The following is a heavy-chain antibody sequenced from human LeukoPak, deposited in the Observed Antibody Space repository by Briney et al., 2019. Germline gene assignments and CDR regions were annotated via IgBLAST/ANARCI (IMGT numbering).Heavy chain of an antibody. CDR3: ASTRSGSSWYYFDY. CDR1: GGSISSYY. CDR2: IYTSGST. D-gene: IGHD6-13*01. J-gene: IGHJ4*02. V-gene: IGHV4-4*07. Sequence: PSETLSLTCTVSGGSISSYYWSWIRQPAGKGLEWIGRIYTSGSTNYNPSLKSRVTMSVDTSKNQFSLKPSSVTAADTAVYYCASTRSGSSWYYFDYWGQGTLVTVSS.